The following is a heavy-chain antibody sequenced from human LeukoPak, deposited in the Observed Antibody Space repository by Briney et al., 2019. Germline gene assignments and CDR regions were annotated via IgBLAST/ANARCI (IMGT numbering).Heavy chain of an antibody. V-gene: IGHV4-38-2*02. J-gene: IGHJ6*03. CDR2: IYHSGST. CDR1: GYSISSGYY. Sequence: PSETLSLTCTVSGYSISSGYYWGWIRQPPGKGLEWIGSIYHSGSTYYNPSLKSRVTISVDTSKNQFSLKLSSVTAADTAVYYCARILGDLWSGSREYYMDVWGKGTTVTVSS. D-gene: IGHD3-3*01. CDR3: ARILGDLWSGSREYYMDV.